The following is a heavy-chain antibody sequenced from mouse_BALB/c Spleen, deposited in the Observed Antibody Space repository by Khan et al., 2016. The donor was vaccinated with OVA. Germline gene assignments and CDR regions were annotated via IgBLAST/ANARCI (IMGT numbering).Heavy chain of an antibody. CDR3: ARGGYWYFDV. V-gene: IGHV9-3-1*01. Sequence: QIQLVLSGPELKKPGETVKISCKASGYTFTNYGMNWVKQAPGKGLKWMGWINTYTGEPTYVDDFKGRFAFSLGTSARTAYLQINNLKNEDTAVYFCARGGYWYFDVWGAVTTVTVSS. CDR1: GYTFTNYG. J-gene: IGHJ1*01. CDR2: INTYTGEP.